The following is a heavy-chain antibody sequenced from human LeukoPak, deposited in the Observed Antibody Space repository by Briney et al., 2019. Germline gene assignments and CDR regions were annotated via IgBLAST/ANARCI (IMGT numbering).Heavy chain of an antibody. CDR3: ARGPYYDSSGYPLRY. Sequence: GGSLRLSCAASGFTFSSYAMHWVRQAPGKGLEWVAVISYDGSNKYYADSVKGRFTISRDNSKNTLYLQMNSLRAEDTAVYYCARGPYYDSSGYPLRYWGQGTLVTVSS. J-gene: IGHJ4*02. CDR2: ISYDGSNK. CDR1: GFTFSSYA. D-gene: IGHD3-22*01. V-gene: IGHV3-30*04.